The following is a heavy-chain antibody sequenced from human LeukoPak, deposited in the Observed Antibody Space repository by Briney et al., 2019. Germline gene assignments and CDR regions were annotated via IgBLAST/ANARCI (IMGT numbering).Heavy chain of an antibody. V-gene: IGHV3-30*02. CDR2: VRDNGSNK. J-gene: IGHJ5*02. CDR1: GFTFSSYG. D-gene: IGHD3-16*01. CDR3: AKLGGGNWFDP. Sequence: PGGSLRLSCVASGFTFSSYGMHWVRQAPGKGLEWVAFVRDNGSNKYYADSVKGRFTISRDNSKNTLYLQMNSLRAEDTAVYYCAKLGGGNWFDPWGKGTLVTVSS.